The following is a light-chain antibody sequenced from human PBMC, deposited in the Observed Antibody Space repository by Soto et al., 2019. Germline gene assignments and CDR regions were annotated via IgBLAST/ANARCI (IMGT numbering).Light chain of an antibody. J-gene: IGKJ5*01. CDR2: DTS. V-gene: IGKV3-11*01. CDR3: QQRSNSIT. CDR1: QSVYSY. Sequence: TALTQAPATLSFAKRERSTLSCGASQSVYSYLAWFQQKPGQAPRLLIYDTSNRATGIPARFSGSGSGTDFSLTISRLEPEDFAVYYCQQRSNSITFGQGTRLEIK.